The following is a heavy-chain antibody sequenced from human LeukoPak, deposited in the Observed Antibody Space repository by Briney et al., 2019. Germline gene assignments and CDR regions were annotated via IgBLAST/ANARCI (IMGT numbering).Heavy chain of an antibody. CDR1: GFTFSSYA. J-gene: IGHJ4*02. Sequence: GGSLRLSCAASGFTFSSYAMSWVRQAPGKGLEWVSVISNSGSSTYYADSVKGRFTISRDNSKNTLYLHMNSLRAEDTAVYYCAKVLGYYGDFDYWGQGTLVTVSS. D-gene: IGHD3-22*01. CDR3: AKVLGYYGDFDY. CDR2: ISNSGSST. V-gene: IGHV3-23*01.